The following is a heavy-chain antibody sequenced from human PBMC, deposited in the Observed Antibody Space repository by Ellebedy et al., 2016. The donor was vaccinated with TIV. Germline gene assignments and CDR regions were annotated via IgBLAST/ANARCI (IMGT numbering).Heavy chain of an antibody. D-gene: IGHD5-12*01. Sequence: GESLKISCVTYGFTFSIYWMSWVRQAPGKGLEWVANTDHDGRVKFYVDSVEGRFTISRDNAKNSLYLQMNSLRVEDTAMYYCARVRQGSGGYNFWGQGTLVTVSS. CDR2: TDHDGRVK. CDR1: GFTFSIYW. J-gene: IGHJ4*02. CDR3: ARVRQGSGGYNF. V-gene: IGHV3-7*03.